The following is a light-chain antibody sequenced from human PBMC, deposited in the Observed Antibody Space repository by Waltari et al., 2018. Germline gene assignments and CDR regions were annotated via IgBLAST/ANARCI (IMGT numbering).Light chain of an antibody. CDR2: NAS. V-gene: IGKV1-5*03. Sequence: DIQMTQSPSTLSASVGDRVTITCRASQSISSWVAWYQQKPGTAPKLLIYNASTLETGVPSRFSGSGFGTEFTLTISSLQPDDFATYYCQQYNTYSAFGPGTKVDI. CDR1: QSISSW. CDR3: QQYNTYSA. J-gene: IGKJ3*01.